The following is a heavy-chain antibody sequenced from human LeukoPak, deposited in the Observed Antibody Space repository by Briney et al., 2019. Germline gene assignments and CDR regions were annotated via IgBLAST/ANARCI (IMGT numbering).Heavy chain of an antibody. J-gene: IGHJ6*03. V-gene: IGHV1-69*05. CDR1: GGTFSSYA. CDR2: IIPIFGTA. D-gene: IGHD6-13*01. Sequence: SVKVSCKASGGTFSSYAINWVRQAPGQGLEWMGGIIPIFGTANYAQKFQGRVTITTDESTSTAYMELSSLRSEDTAVYYCARASYSSSWHYYYYYMDVWGKGTTVTVSS. CDR3: ARASYSSSWHYYYYYMDV.